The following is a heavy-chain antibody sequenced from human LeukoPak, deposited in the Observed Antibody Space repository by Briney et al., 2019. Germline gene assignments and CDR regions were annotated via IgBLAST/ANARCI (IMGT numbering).Heavy chain of an antibody. D-gene: IGHD4-17*01. CDR2: ISRSSSTI. CDR3: ARDSSPDYGDYVYQDY. J-gene: IGHJ4*02. V-gene: IGHV3-48*01. Sequence: GGSLRLSCAASGFTFSSYSMNWLRQPPRQGPDCVSYISRSSSTIYYADSVKGRFTISRDNAKNSLYLQMNSLRAEDTAVYYCARDSSPDYGDYVYQDYWGQGTLVTVSS. CDR1: GFTFSSYS.